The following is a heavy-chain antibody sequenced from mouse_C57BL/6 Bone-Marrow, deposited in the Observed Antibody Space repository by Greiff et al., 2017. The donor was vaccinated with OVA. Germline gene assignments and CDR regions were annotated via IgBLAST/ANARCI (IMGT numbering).Heavy chain of an antibody. Sequence: EVQGVESGGDLVKPGGSLKLSCAASGFTFSSYGMSWVRQTPDKRLEWVATISSGGSYTYYPDSVKGRFTISRDNAKNTLYLQMSSLKSEDTAMYYCARRGLWLPYWYFDVWGTGTTVTVSS. CDR1: GFTFSSYG. CDR2: ISSGGSYT. D-gene: IGHD2-2*01. J-gene: IGHJ1*03. V-gene: IGHV5-6*01. CDR3: ARRGLWLPYWYFDV.